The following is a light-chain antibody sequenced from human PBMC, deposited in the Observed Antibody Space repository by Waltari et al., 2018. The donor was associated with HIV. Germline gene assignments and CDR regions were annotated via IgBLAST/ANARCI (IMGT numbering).Light chain of an antibody. CDR2: NAS. J-gene: IGKJ1*01. V-gene: IGKV3-15*01. CDR3: QQYNNWPPWT. Sequence: EILMTKSPATMSVPPGERVTVSCRASQSVSSDLAWYRQKPGQAPRLLIYNASTRATGLPARFSGSGSGTEFTLTISSLQSEDFAFYYCQQYNNWPPWTFGQGTKVEIK. CDR1: QSVSSD.